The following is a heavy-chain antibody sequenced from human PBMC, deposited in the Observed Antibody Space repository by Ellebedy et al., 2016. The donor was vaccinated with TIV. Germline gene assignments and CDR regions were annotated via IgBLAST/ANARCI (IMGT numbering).Heavy chain of an antibody. CDR2: ITAIFGTA. V-gene: IGHV1-69*13. CDR3: AKTGGSYYGANAFDI. D-gene: IGHD1-26*01. Sequence: AASVKVSCKASGGAFITSAISWVRQAPGQGLEWMGGITAIFGTAKYAQKFQGRVTITADESTSTTYMELSSLRSEDTAVYYCAKTGGSYYGANAFDIWGQGTMVTVSS. CDR1: GGAFITSA. J-gene: IGHJ3*02.